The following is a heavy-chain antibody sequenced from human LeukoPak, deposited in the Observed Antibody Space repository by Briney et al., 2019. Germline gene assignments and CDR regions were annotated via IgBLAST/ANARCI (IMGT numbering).Heavy chain of an antibody. Sequence: GGSLRLSCTASGFIFSNFEMNWVRQAPGKGLQWLAYINSGATSEYYADSVKGRFTISRDNAKNSLFQQMNSLRVQDTAIYYCARVICTGGSCFQNDYWGQGTLVTVSS. CDR3: ARVICTGGSCFQNDY. CDR1: GFIFSNFE. J-gene: IGHJ4*02. CDR2: INSGATSE. V-gene: IGHV3-48*03. D-gene: IGHD2-15*01.